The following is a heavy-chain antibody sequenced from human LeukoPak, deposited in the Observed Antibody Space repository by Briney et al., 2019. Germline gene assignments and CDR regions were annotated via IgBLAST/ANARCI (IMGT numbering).Heavy chain of an antibody. J-gene: IGHJ1*01. V-gene: IGHV3-48*04. D-gene: IGHD4-23*01. CDR3: AKVPVVTPRLQSAEYFQH. CDR2: ISSSSSTI. Sequence: QPGGSLRLSCASSGFTFTSYSMNWVRQAPGKGLEWVSYISSSSSTIYYADSVKGRFTIFRDNAKNSLYLQMISLRAEDTAVYYCAKVPVVTPRLQSAEYFQHWGQGTLVTVSS. CDR1: GFTFTSYS.